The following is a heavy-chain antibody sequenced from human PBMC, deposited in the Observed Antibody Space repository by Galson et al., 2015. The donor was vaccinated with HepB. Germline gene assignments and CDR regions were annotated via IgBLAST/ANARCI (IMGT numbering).Heavy chain of an antibody. CDR3: ARGRPTYFAMDV. D-gene: IGHD1-1*01. Sequence: CAISGDSVSSNNVAWNWIRQSPSRGLEWLGRTYYRSKWFNEYAVSVKSRITINPDTSKIQFSLQLNSVTPEDTAVYYCARGRPTYFAMDVWGQGTTVTVSS. V-gene: IGHV6-1*01. CDR1: GDSVSSNNVA. J-gene: IGHJ6*02. CDR2: TYYRSKWFN.